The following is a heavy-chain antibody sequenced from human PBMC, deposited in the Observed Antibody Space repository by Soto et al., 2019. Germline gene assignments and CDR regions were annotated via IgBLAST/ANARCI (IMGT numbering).Heavy chain of an antibody. Sequence: SATLSLTCTVSGDSINTYYWNWIRQPAGKGLEWIGRIYPTGSIYSNPSLRSRVTMSIDTSKTQFPLKLPSVTAADTALYYCARHTASPLDFAYWGQGILVTVSS. CDR3: ARHTASPLDFAY. J-gene: IGHJ4*02. CDR1: GDSINTYY. V-gene: IGHV4-4*07. D-gene: IGHD2-2*02. CDR2: IYPTGSI.